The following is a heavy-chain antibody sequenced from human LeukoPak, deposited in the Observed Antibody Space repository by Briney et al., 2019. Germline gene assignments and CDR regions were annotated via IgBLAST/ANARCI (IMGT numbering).Heavy chain of an antibody. CDR1: GFAFSNYA. CDR2: ISGSGGNT. D-gene: IGHD2-2*01. J-gene: IGHJ5*02. CDR3: ANTIGKWPAAKSWFDP. V-gene: IGHV3-23*01. Sequence: PGGSLRLSCVASGFAFSNYAMSWVRQAPGKGLEWVSAISGSGGNTYYADSVKDRFTISRDNSKNTLYLQMNSLRAEDTAVYYCANTIGKWPAAKSWFDPWGQGTLVTVSS.